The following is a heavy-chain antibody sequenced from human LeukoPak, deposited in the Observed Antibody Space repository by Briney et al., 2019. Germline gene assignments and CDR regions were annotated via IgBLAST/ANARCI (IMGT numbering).Heavy chain of an antibody. Sequence: GGSLRLSCAASGFTFNSYWMHWVRQAPGEGLVWVSRINSDGSTTNYADSVKGRFTISRDNAENTLYLQMNSLRVEDTAVYSCTRRVSATRWFDPWGQGTLVTVSS. CDR3: TRRVSATRWFDP. CDR2: INSDGSTT. D-gene: IGHD2-15*01. V-gene: IGHV3-74*01. J-gene: IGHJ5*02. CDR1: GFTFNSYW.